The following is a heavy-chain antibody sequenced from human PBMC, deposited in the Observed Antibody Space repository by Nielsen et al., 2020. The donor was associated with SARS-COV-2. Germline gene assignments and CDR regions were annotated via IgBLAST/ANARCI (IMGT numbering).Heavy chain of an antibody. CDR3: ARAGSGSYYNAAFDI. D-gene: IGHD3-10*01. Sequence: WIRQPPGKGLEWVANIKQDGSEKYYVDSVKGRFTISRDNSKNTLYLQMNSLRAEDTAVYYCARAGSGSYYNAAFDIWGQGTMVTVSS. CDR2: IKQDGSEK. J-gene: IGHJ3*02. V-gene: IGHV3-7*01.